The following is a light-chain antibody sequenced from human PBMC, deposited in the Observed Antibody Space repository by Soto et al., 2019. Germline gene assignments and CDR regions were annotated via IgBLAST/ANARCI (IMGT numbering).Light chain of an antibody. J-gene: IGLJ2*01. CDR3: AAWDDSLNAVV. Sequence: QSALTQPASVSGSPGQSITISCTGSSVDVGHFDLVSWYHQVPGKAPKLLIYSNRERPSGVPDRFSGSTSGTSASLAISGLQSEDEADYYCAAWDDSLNAVVVGGGTKLTVL. CDR2: SNR. V-gene: IGLV2-14*02. CDR1: SVDVGHFDL.